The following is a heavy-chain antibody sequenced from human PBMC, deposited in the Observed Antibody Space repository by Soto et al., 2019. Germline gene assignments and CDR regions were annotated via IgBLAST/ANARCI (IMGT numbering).Heavy chain of an antibody. Sequence: QVQLQESGPGLVKPSQTLSLTCTVSGGSISSGDYYWSWIRQPPGKGLEWIGYIYYSGSTYYNPALKCRVTRSRDTSTTHFPLKLSSVTAADTAVYYCARTNFMTTGGGADYWGQGTLVTVSS. CDR3: ARTNFMTTGGGADY. CDR2: IYYSGST. D-gene: IGHD4-17*01. CDR1: GGSISSGDYY. V-gene: IGHV4-30-4*01. J-gene: IGHJ4*02.